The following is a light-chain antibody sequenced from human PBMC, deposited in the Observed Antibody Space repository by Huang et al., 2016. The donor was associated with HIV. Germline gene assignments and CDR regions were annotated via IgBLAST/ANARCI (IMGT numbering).Light chain of an antibody. Sequence: DIVMTQTPLSLSVTLGQPASISCKSSQSLLHTDGKTYLYWYLQKPGQSPQLLLYEVSNRFSGVPDRFSGSGSGTDFILKISRVEAEDVGVYYCMQTIQPATFGQGTKVEIK. CDR1: QSLLHTDGKTY. J-gene: IGKJ1*01. V-gene: IGKV2D-29*02. CDR3: MQTIQPAT. CDR2: EVS.